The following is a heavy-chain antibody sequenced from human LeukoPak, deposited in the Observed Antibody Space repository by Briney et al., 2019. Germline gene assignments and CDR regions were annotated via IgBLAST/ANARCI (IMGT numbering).Heavy chain of an antibody. CDR1: GFTFSSYW. CDR3: AWYSSSQSDAFDI. CDR2: IYSGGST. D-gene: IGHD6-6*01. J-gene: IGHJ3*02. Sequence: GSLRLSCAASGFTFSSYWMSWVRQAPGKGLEWVSVIYSGGSTYYADSVKGRFTISRDNSKNTLYLQMNSLRAEDTAVYYCAWYSSSQSDAFDIWGQGTMVTVSS. V-gene: IGHV3-53*01.